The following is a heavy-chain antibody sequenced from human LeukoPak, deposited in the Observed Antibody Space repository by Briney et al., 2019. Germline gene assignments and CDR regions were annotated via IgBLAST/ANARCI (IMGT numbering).Heavy chain of an antibody. J-gene: IGHJ4*02. D-gene: IGHD6-13*01. CDR2: ISYDGSNK. Sequence: GRSLRLSCAASGFTFSSYAMHWVRQAPGKGLEWVALISYDGSNKYYADSVKGRFTISRDNSKSTLYLQMNSLRAEDTAVYYCARDVAAAAGAFDYWGQGTLVTVSS. CDR1: GFTFSSYA. V-gene: IGHV3-30*04. CDR3: ARDVAAAAGAFDY.